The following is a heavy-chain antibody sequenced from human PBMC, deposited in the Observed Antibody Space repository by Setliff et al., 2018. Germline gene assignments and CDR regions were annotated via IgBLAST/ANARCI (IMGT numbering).Heavy chain of an antibody. CDR3: AKTAHHYESSGYPTRFDY. CDR2: ITDGGGST. D-gene: IGHD3-22*01. V-gene: IGHV3-23*01. CDR1: GFTVSGYA. J-gene: IGHJ4*02. Sequence: GGSLRLSCAASGFTVSGYAMSWVRQAPGKGLEWVSAITDGGGSTFYVDSVKGRFTISRDNSKNTLYLQMNSLRAEDTAVYYCAKTAHHYESSGYPTRFDYWGQGTLVTVSS.